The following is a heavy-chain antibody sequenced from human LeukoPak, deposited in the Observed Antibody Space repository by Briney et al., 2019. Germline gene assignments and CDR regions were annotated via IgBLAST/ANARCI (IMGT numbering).Heavy chain of an antibody. D-gene: IGHD1-26*01. J-gene: IGHJ4*02. V-gene: IGHV4-59*11. Sequence: PSETLSLTCTVSGGSIGSHYWSWIRQPPGKGLEWIGYIYYSGSTNHNPSLKSRVTISVDTSKNQFSLKLSSVTAADTAVYYCARSLRGSGSFSGWGQGTLVTVSS. CDR1: GGSIGSHY. CDR2: IYYSGST. CDR3: ARSLRGSGSFSG.